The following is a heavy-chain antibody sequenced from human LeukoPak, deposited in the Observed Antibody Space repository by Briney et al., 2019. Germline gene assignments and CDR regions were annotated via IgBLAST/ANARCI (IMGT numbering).Heavy chain of an antibody. CDR2: IYHSGST. Sequence: PSETLSLTCAVSGGSISSGGYSWSWIRQPPGEGLEWIGYIYHSGSTYYNPSLKSRVTISVDRSKNQFSLKLSSVTAADTAVYYCARVVVVPAARGAFDIWGQGTMVTVSS. CDR3: ARVVVVPAARGAFDI. J-gene: IGHJ3*02. CDR1: GGSISSGGYS. V-gene: IGHV4-30-2*01. D-gene: IGHD2-2*01.